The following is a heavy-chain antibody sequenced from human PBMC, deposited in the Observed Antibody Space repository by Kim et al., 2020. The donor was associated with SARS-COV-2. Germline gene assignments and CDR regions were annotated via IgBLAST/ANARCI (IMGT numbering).Heavy chain of an antibody. CDR3: ARDSSGWDYYYGMDV. CDR1: GFTFSSYS. J-gene: IGHJ6*02. CDR2: ISSSSSYI. Sequence: GGSLRLSCAASGFTFSSYSMNWVRQAPGKGLEWVSSISSSSSYIYYADSVKGRFTISRDNAKNSLYLQMNSLRAEDTAVYYCARDSSGWDYYYGMDVWGQGTTVTVSS. D-gene: IGHD6-19*01. V-gene: IGHV3-21*01.